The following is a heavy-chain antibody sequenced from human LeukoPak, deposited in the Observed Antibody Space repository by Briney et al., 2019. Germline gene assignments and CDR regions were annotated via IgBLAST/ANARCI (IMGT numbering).Heavy chain of an antibody. Sequence: GSLRLSCAASGFTFSDYYMSWIRQAPGKGLEWIGSIYYSGSTYYNPSLKSRVTISVDTSKNQFSLKLSSVTAADTAVYYCARFYDSSGYYSNVFDYWGQGTLVTVSS. D-gene: IGHD3-22*01. CDR2: IYYSGST. CDR3: ARFYDSSGYYSNVFDY. CDR1: GFTFSDYY. J-gene: IGHJ4*02. V-gene: IGHV4-38-2*01.